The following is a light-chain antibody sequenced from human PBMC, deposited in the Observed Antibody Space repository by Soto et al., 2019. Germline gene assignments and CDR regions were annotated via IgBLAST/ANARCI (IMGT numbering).Light chain of an antibody. CDR2: APS. CDR3: QQGFSTPFT. CDR1: QSVITY. V-gene: IGKV1-39*01. Sequence: DIQMTQSPSSLSASVGDRVTITCRASQSVITYLNWYQQKPGKAPKLLIHAPSSLQSGVPSRFSGSGSGTHFTLTITSLQPEDSATYYCQQGFSTPFTFGPGTRLDIE. J-gene: IGKJ3*01.